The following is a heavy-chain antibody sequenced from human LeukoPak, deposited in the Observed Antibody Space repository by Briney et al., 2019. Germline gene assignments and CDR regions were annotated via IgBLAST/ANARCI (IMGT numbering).Heavy chain of an antibody. Sequence: GGSLRLSCVGSGFTFRSHAMSWVRQAPEKGLEFVSGIYENGGTTYYADSVKGRFTISRDNAKNSLYLQMNSLRAEDTAVYYCARDRSMSRYFQHWGQGTLVTVSS. V-gene: IGHV3-23*01. J-gene: IGHJ1*01. CDR1: GFTFRSHA. CDR3: ARDRSMSRYFQH. CDR2: IYENGGTT.